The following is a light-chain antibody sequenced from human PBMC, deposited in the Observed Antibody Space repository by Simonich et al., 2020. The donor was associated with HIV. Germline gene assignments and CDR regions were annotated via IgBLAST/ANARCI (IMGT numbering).Light chain of an antibody. Sequence: DVVMTQSPLFLPVTLGQPASISCRSSQSLEHSDGNTYLNWFQLRLGQSPRRLIYQVSNRDSGVPDRFSGSGSGTDFTLKISSVEAEDVGVYYCMQRTHWWRTFGQGTKVEIK. CDR2: QVS. CDR1: QSLEHSDGNTY. CDR3: MQRTHWWRT. V-gene: IGKV2-30*02. J-gene: IGKJ1*01.